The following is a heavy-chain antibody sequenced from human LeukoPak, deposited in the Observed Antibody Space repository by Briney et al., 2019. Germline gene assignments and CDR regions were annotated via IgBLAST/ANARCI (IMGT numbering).Heavy chain of an antibody. D-gene: IGHD4-17*01. Sequence: PSETLSLTCTVSGGSISSYYWSWIRQPPGKGLEWIGYIYYSGSTNYNPSLKSRVTISVDTSKNQFSLKLSSATAADTAVYYCARAPSTVTTTFDYWGQGTLVTVSS. J-gene: IGHJ4*02. V-gene: IGHV4-59*01. CDR2: IYYSGST. CDR3: ARAPSTVTTTFDY. CDR1: GGSISSYY.